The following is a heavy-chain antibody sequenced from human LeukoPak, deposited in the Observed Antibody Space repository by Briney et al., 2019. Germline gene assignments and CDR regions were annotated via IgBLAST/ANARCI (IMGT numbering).Heavy chain of an antibody. V-gene: IGHV4-59*01. CDR3: ARVWGAAAGTGTTNYGMDV. CDR1: GGSISSYY. D-gene: IGHD6-13*01. CDR2: IYYSGST. Sequence: PSETLSLTCTVSGGSISSYYWSWIRQPPGKGLEWIGYIYYSGSTNYNPSLKSRVTISVDTSKNQFSLKLSSVTAADTAVYYCARVWGAAAGTGTTNYGMDVWGQGTTVTVSS. J-gene: IGHJ6*02.